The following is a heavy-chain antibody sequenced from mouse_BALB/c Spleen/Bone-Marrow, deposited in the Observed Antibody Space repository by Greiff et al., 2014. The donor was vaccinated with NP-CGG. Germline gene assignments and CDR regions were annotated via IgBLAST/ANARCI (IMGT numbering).Heavy chain of an antibody. V-gene: IGHV1-87*01. J-gene: IGHJ4*01. D-gene: IGHD2-1*01. CDR3: ARTYGNYGGVDY. CDR1: GYTFTSYW. Sequence: VQVVESGAELARPGTSVKLSCKASGYTFTSYWMQWVKQRPGQGLEWIGAIYPGDGDTRYTQRFKGKATLTADKSSSTAYMQFSSLASEDSAVYYCARTYGNYGGVDYWGQGTSVTVSS. CDR2: IYPGDGDT.